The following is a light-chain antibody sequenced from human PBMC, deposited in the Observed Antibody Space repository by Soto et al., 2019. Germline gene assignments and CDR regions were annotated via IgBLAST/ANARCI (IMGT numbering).Light chain of an antibody. Sequence: DIQMTQSPSSLSASVGDRVTITCRASQSISSYLNWYQQKPGKAPKLLIYAASNLQSGVPSRFSGSGSGTDFTLTISSLQPEDFATYYCQQSYSTSVTFGQGTKV. V-gene: IGKV1-39*01. J-gene: IGKJ1*01. CDR1: QSISSY. CDR3: QQSYSTSVT. CDR2: AAS.